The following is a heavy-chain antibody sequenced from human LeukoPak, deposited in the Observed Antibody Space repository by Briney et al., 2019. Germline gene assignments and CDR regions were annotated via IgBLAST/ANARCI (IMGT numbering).Heavy chain of an antibody. V-gene: IGHV1-8*01. D-gene: IGHD3-10*01. CDR3: ARVTNMVRVQGGPSIMDV. J-gene: IGHJ6*03. Sequence: ASVKVSCKASGYTFTSYDINWVRQATGQGLEWMGWMNPNSGNTGYAQKFQGRVTMTRNTSISTAYMELSSLRSEDTAVYYCARVTNMVRVQGGPSIMDVWGKGTTVTVSS. CDR1: GYTFTSYD. CDR2: MNPNSGNT.